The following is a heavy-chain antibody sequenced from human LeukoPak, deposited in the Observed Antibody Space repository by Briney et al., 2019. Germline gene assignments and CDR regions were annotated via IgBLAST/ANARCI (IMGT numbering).Heavy chain of an antibody. CDR3: AREVRQWLVDY. CDR2: ISGNGGST. V-gene: IGHV3-64*01. D-gene: IGHD6-19*01. Sequence: GGSLRLSCAASGFTFSNYAMHWVRQVPGKGPEYVSVISGNGGSTYYANSVKGRFIISRDNSKNTLYLQMGSLTVEGMAVYYCAREVRQWLVDYWGQGTLVTVSS. J-gene: IGHJ4*02. CDR1: GFTFSNYA.